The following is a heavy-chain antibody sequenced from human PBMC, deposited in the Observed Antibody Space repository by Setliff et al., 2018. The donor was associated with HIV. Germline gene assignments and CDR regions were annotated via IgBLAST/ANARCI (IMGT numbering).Heavy chain of an antibody. CDR2: IYTSGP. D-gene: IGHD2-2*01. J-gene: IGHJ4*02. Sequence: SETLSLTCTVSGDSISSGSNYWSWIRQPAGKGLGWIGRIYTSGPRYNPSLENRVTISVDTSKSQFFLMLSSVTAADTAVYYCARASSDIPGVDSNYFDDWGQGTLVTVSS. CDR3: ARASSDIPGVDSNYFDD. CDR1: GDSISSGSNY. V-gene: IGHV4-61*02.